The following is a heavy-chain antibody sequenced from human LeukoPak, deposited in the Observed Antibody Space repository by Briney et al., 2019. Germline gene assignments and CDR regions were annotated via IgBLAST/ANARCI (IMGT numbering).Heavy chain of an antibody. CDR2: IYYSGST. Sequence: PSETLSLTCAVSGGSISSSNWWSWVRQHPGKGLEWIGYIYYSGSTYYNPSLKSRVTISVDTSKNQFSLKLSSVTAADTAVYYCARDRDILTGYYDYWGQGTLVTVSS. V-gene: IGHV4-31*11. D-gene: IGHD3-9*01. CDR3: ARDRDILTGYYDY. CDR1: GGSISSSNW. J-gene: IGHJ4*02.